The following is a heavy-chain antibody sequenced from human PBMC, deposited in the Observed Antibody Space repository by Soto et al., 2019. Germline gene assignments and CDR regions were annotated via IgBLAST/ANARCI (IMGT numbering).Heavy chain of an antibody. D-gene: IGHD1-1*01. CDR2: INHSGTT. CDR3: ARRGRTTSYYYMDV. CDR1: GGSFSGYY. Sequence: NPSETLSLTCAVYGGSFSGYYWSWIRQPPGKGLEWIGEINHSGTTNYNPSLKSRVTISVDTSKNQFSLKLSSVTAADTAVYYCARRGRTTSYYYMDVWGKGTTVTVSS. J-gene: IGHJ6*03. V-gene: IGHV4-34*01.